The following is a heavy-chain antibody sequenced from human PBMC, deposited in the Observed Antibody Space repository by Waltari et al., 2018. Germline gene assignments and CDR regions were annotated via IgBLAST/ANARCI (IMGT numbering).Heavy chain of an antibody. CDR2: IYHSGST. CDR3: ASRSGYYSSVDY. Sequence: QVQLQSSGPGLVKPSETLSLTCAVSGYSFSSGYYWGWIRQPPGKGLEWIGSIYHSGSTYYNPSLKSRVTISVDTSKNQFSLKLSSVTAADTAVYYCASRSGYYSSVDYWGQGTLVTVSS. CDR1: GYSFSSGYY. D-gene: IGHD3-22*01. V-gene: IGHV4-38-2*01. J-gene: IGHJ4*02.